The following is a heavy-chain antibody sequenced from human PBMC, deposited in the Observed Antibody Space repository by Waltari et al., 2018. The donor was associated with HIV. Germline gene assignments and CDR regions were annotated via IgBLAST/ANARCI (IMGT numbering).Heavy chain of an antibody. CDR3: ARDRGGSSSLVLDS. J-gene: IGHJ4*02. Sequence: QVQLVEPGGGVVQPGRALRLSCAASGFHFKNYGMHWVRPAPGKGLEWVAVIWYDGSNKYYADSVKGRFTISRDNSKNRLYLQMNSLRAEDTAVYYCARDRGGSSSLVLDSWGQGTRVTVSS. CDR1: GFHFKNYG. D-gene: IGHD6-6*01. CDR2: IWYDGSNK. V-gene: IGHV3-33*01.